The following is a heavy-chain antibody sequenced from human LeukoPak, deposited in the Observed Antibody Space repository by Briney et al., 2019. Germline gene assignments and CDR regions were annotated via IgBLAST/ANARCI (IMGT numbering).Heavy chain of an antibody. Sequence: GSSVKVSCNTSGGTLSTSAINWVRQAPGQGLEWMGGIIPMFGRTNYAQKFQGRVTITTDESTSTAYMELRSLRSEDTAVYYCARNPRYYSDTSGYYPFDYWGQGTLVTVSS. CDR3: ARNPRYYSDTSGYYPFDY. D-gene: IGHD3-22*01. J-gene: IGHJ4*02. V-gene: IGHV1-69*05. CDR2: IIPMFGRT. CDR1: GGTLSTSA.